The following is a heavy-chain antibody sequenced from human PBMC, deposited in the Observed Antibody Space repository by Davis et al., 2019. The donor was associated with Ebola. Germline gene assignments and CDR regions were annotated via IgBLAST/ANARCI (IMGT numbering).Heavy chain of an antibody. D-gene: IGHD1-26*01. V-gene: IGHV4-39*01. CDR3: ARARIVGAVYFDY. Sequence: SETLSLTCTVSGGSISSSSYYWGWIRQPPGKGLEWIGSIYYSGSTYYNPSLKSRVTISVDTSKNQFSLKLRSVTAADTAVYYCARARIVGAVYFDYWGQGTLVTVSS. J-gene: IGHJ4*02. CDR1: GGSISSSSYY. CDR2: IYYSGST.